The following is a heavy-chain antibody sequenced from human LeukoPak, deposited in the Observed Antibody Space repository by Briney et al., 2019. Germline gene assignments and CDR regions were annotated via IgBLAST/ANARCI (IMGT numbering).Heavy chain of an antibody. Sequence: PSQTLSLTCTVSGGSISSGGYYWSSIRQHPGKGLEWIGYIYYSGSTYYNPSLKSRVTISVDTSKNQFSLKLSSVTAADTAVYYCAGGGRDGYHPFAYWGQGTLVTVSS. CDR2: IYYSGST. CDR1: GGSISSGGYY. D-gene: IGHD5-24*01. CDR3: AGGGRDGYHPFAY. V-gene: IGHV4-31*03. J-gene: IGHJ4*02.